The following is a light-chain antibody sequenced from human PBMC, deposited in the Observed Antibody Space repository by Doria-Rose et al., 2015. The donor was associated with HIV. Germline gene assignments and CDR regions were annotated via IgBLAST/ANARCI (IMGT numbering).Light chain of an antibody. J-gene: IGKJ3*01. Sequence: CRASQSVSSNLAWYQQKPGQAPRFLIYDASNRATGIPARFSGSGSGTDFTLTISSLEPEDFAVYFCQQRSNWPPIFTFGPGTKVDI. CDR3: QQRSNWPPIFT. CDR1: QSVSSN. V-gene: IGKV3-11*01. CDR2: DAS.